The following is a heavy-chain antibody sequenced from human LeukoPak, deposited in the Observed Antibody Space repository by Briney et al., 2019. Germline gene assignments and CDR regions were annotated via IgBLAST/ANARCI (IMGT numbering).Heavy chain of an antibody. Sequence: GGSLRLSCAASGFTFSGYWMAWVRQAPGKGLEWVANIKQDGSETYYVDSVKGRFTISRDNARNSLYLQMNSLRAEDTAVYYCARGKGVDYWGQGILVTVSS. CDR1: GFTFSGYW. J-gene: IGHJ4*02. CDR2: IKQDGSET. V-gene: IGHV3-7*01. CDR3: ARGKGVDY.